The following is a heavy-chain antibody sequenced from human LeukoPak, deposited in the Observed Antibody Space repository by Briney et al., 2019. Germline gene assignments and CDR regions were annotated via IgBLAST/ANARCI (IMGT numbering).Heavy chain of an antibody. D-gene: IGHD6-13*01. CDR1: GGSISSGGYY. Sequence: SQTLSLTCTVSGGSISSGGYYWSWIRQHPGKGLEWIGYIYYSGSTYYNPSLKSRVTISVDTSKNQFSLKLSSVTAADTAVYYCARSIAAAGTPYYFDYWGQGTLVTASS. CDR2: IYYSGST. J-gene: IGHJ4*02. V-gene: IGHV4-31*03. CDR3: ARSIAAAGTPYYFDY.